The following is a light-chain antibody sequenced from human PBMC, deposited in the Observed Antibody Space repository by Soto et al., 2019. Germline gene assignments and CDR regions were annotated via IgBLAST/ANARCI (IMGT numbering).Light chain of an antibody. Sequence: DIPMTQSPSTVSASVGDAVTITCRASQSISTWLAWYQQKPGKAPNLLIYDASTLESGGPSGFSGSGSGTEFTLTIISLQPDDSATYYCQQYNSYPYTFGQGTKLEIK. CDR3: QQYNSYPYT. V-gene: IGKV1-5*01. CDR1: QSISTW. J-gene: IGKJ2*01. CDR2: DAS.